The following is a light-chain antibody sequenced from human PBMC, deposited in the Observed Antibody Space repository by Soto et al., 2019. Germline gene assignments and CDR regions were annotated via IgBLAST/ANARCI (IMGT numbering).Light chain of an antibody. CDR3: QSYDSRRSVV. J-gene: IGLJ2*01. CDR1: SSNIGAGYD. V-gene: IGLV1-40*01. CDR2: GNS. Sequence: QSVLTQPPSVSGAPGQSVTISCTGSSSNIGAGYDVHWYQQLPGTAPKLLIYGNSNRPSGVPDRFSGSKSGNSASLAIAGLQAEDEADYYRQSYDSRRSVVFGGGTKVTVL.